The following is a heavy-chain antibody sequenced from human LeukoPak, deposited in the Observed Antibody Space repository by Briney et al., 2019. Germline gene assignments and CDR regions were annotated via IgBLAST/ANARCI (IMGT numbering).Heavy chain of an antibody. Sequence: SETLSLTCTVSGGSLTGYYWSWIRQPPGKGLEWIAYVYYTGRTLYNPSLESRVTISVDTSKTQISLKLTSVTAADTAVYYCARHMSVSYDVFDLWGRGTPVTVSS. CDR2: VYYTGRT. CDR3: ARHMSVSYDVFDL. D-gene: IGHD3-3*01. V-gene: IGHV4-59*08. J-gene: IGHJ3*01. CDR1: GGSLTGYY.